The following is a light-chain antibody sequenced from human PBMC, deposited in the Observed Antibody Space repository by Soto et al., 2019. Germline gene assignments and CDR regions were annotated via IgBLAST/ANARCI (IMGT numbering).Light chain of an antibody. CDR1: QSISSW. Sequence: IQMTHSPSTLSASLLYTVTLTFRASQSISSWLAWYQQKPGKAPKLLIYDASTLESGVPSRFSGSGSGTEFTLTISSLQPDDFATYYCHQYNSYHTFGGGTKWIS. V-gene: IGKV1-5*01. CDR3: HQYNSYHT. CDR2: DAS. J-gene: IGKJ4*01.